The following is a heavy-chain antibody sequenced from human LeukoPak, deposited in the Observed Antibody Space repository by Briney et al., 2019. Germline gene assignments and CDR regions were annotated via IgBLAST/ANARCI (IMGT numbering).Heavy chain of an antibody. Sequence: GGSLRLSCAASGFTFSSYGMHWVRQAPGKGLEWVAVISYDGSNKYYADSVKGRVTISRDNSKNTLYLQMNSLRAEDTAVYYCAKGFSEGGSGGSCDSFAFQHWGQGTLVTVSS. CDR1: GFTFSSYG. J-gene: IGHJ1*01. CDR3: AKGFSEGGSGGSCDSFAFQH. CDR2: ISYDGSNK. D-gene: IGHD2-15*01. V-gene: IGHV3-30*18.